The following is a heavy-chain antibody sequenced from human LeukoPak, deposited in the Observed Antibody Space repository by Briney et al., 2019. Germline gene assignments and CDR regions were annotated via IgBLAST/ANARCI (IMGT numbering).Heavy chain of an antibody. CDR2: IWGDGSSQ. J-gene: IGHJ4*02. CDR3: SRGGYCSGGSCYGRDY. Sequence: GGSLRLSCAASGFTFSSYGMHWVRQAPGKGLEWVAAIWGDGSSQYYADSVKGRFTISRDNSKNTLYLRMNSLRAEDTAVYYCSRGGYCSGGSCYGRDYWGQGTLVSVSS. CDR1: GFTFSSYG. V-gene: IGHV3-33*01. D-gene: IGHD2-15*01.